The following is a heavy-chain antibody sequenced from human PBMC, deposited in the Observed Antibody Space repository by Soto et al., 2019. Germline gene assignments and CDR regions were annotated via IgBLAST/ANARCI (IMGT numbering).Heavy chain of an antibody. V-gene: IGHV4-59*01. Sequence: QVQLQESGPGLVKPSETLSLTCTVSGGSISSYYWSWIRQPPGKGLEWIGYIYYSGSTNYNPSLKRRVTIPVDTSNHQLARKLSSVTAADTAVYDCARDNTRPYNWNPNWFDPWGQGTLVTVSS. D-gene: IGHD1-20*01. CDR3: ARDNTRPYNWNPNWFDP. J-gene: IGHJ5*02. CDR2: IYYSGST. CDR1: GGSISSYY.